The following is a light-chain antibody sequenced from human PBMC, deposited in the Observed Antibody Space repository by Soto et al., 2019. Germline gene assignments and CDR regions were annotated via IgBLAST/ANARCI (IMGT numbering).Light chain of an antibody. J-gene: IGKJ4*01. Sequence: DIQLTQSPSSLSASVGDRVTITCRASQAISSYLAWYQQKPGKVPELLIYATSTLQSGAPSRFSGSGSGTDFTLTISSLQPEDVATYYCHKYNHARTFGGGTKLEIK. CDR3: HKYNHART. V-gene: IGKV1-27*01. CDR2: ATS. CDR1: QAISSY.